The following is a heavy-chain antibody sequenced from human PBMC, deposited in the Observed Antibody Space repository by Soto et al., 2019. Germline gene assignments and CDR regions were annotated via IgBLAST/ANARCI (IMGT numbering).Heavy chain of an antibody. CDR1: GFTFSSYG. CDR2: IWYDGSNK. Sequence: GGSLRLSCAASGFTFSSYGMHWVRQAPGKGLEWVAVIWYDGSNKYYADSVKGRFTISRDNSKNTLYLQMNSLRAEDRAVYYCARDPKDYYDSSGYWGQGTLVPVSS. CDR3: ARDPKDYYDSSGY. V-gene: IGHV3-33*01. D-gene: IGHD3-22*01. J-gene: IGHJ4*02.